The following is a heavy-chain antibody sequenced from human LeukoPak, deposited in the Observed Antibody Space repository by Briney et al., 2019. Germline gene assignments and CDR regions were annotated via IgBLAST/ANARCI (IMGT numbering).Heavy chain of an antibody. Sequence: ASVKVSCKASGYTFTSYGISWVRQAPGQGLEWMGWISAYNGNTNYAQKLQGRVTMTRDMSTSTVYMELSSLRSEDTAVYYCARAGWYARYAFDIWGQGTMVTVSS. CDR2: ISAYNGNT. D-gene: IGHD6-19*01. CDR1: GYTFTSYG. J-gene: IGHJ3*02. CDR3: ARAGWYARYAFDI. V-gene: IGHV1-18*01.